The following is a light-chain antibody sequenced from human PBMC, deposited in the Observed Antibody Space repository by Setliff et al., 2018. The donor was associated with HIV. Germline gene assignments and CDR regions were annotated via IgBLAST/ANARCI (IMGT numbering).Light chain of an antibody. V-gene: IGLV2-23*02. CDR2: EVS. J-gene: IGLJ1*01. CDR3: CSYAGRYTPYV. Sequence: QSVLTQPASVSGSPGQSITLSCTGTSSDVGSYNLVSWFQQHPGKAPKLIIYEVSKRPSGVSSRFSGSKSGNTASLTISGLQAEDEADHYCCSYAGRYTPYVFGTGTKVTVL. CDR1: SSDVGSYNL.